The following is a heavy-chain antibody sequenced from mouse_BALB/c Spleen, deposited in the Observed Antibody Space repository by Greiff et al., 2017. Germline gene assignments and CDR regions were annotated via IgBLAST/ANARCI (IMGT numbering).Heavy chain of an antibody. J-gene: IGHJ2*01. CDR1: GFTFSDYY. CDR2: ISDGGSYT. CDR3: ARDIYYGSSWGYFDY. Sequence: EVQLVESGGGLVKPGGSLKLSCAASGFTFSDYYMYWVRQTPEKRLEWVATISDGGSYTYYPDSVKGRFTISRDNAKNNLYLQMSSLKSEDTAMYYCARDIYYGSSWGYFDYWGQGTTLTVSS. D-gene: IGHD1-1*01. V-gene: IGHV5-4*02.